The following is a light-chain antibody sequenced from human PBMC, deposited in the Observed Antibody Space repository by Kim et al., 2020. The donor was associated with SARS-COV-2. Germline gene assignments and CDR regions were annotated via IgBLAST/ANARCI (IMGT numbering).Light chain of an antibody. V-gene: IGKV3-20*01. CDR3: QQYGSSSWT. J-gene: IGKJ1*01. CDR1: QSVSSSY. Sequence: EIVLTQSPGTLSLSPGERATLSCRASQSVSSSYLARYQQKPGQAPRLLIYGASSRATGIPDRFSGSGSGTDFTLTISRLEPEDFVVYYCQQYGSSSWTFGQGTKVDIK. CDR2: GAS.